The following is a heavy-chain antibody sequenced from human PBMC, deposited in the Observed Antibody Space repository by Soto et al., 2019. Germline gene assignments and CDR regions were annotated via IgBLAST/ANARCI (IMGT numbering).Heavy chain of an antibody. CDR3: AKDLRLHTFDI. V-gene: IGHV3-30*18. CDR1: GLTFSSYG. J-gene: IGHJ3*02. Sequence: GGSLRLSCAASGLTFSSYGMHWVRQAPGKGLEWVAVISYDGSNKYYADSVKGRFTISRDNSKNTLYLQMNSLRAEDTAVYYCAKDLRLHTFDIWGQGTMVTVSS. CDR2: ISYDGSNK.